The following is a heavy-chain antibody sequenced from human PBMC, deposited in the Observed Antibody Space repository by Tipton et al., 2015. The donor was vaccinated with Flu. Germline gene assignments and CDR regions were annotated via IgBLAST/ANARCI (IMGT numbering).Heavy chain of an antibody. CDR2: ISSNGDNT. CDR3: ARGMNSGLVDV. V-gene: IGHV3-64*02. J-gene: IGHJ6*02. Sequence: SLRLSCAASGFIFSDYAMHWVRQAPGKGLEYVSAISSNGDNTYYADSVKGRLTISRDNSKNTLYLQMGSLRADDMAVYYCARGMNSGLVDVWGQGTTVTVSS. D-gene: IGHD2/OR15-2a*01. CDR1: GFIFSDYA.